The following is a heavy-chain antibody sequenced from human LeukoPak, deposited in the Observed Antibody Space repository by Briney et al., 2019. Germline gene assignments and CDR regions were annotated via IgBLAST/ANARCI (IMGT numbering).Heavy chain of an antibody. CDR3: ARRRIRMVRGVIISHYFDY. V-gene: IGHV4-59*08. D-gene: IGHD3-10*01. CDR1: GGSISSYY. Sequence: SETLSLTCTVSGGSISSYYWSWIRQPPGKGLEWIGYIYYSGSTNYNPSLKSRVTISVDTSKNQFSLKLSSVTAADTAVYYCARRRIRMVRGVIISHYFDYWGQGTLVTVSS. J-gene: IGHJ4*02. CDR2: IYYSGST.